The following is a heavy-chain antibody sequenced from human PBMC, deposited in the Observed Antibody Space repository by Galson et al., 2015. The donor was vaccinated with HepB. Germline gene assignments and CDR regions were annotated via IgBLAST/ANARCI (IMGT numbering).Heavy chain of an antibody. V-gene: IGHV1-18*01. CDR3: AREAGPPGGRTNFDY. CDR1: GYTFTSYG. D-gene: IGHD2-8*01. CDR2: ISAYNGNT. J-gene: IGHJ4*02. Sequence: SVKVSCKASGYTFTSYGISWVRQAPGQGLEWMGWISAYNGNTNYAQKLQGRVTMTTDTSTSTAYMELRSLRSDDTAVYYCAREAGPPGGRTNFDYWGQGTLVTVSS.